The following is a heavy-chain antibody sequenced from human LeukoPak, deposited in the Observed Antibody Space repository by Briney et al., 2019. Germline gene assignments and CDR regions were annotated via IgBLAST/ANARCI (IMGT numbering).Heavy chain of an antibody. CDR3: ARAVCGGSCPGMDYYYYYGMDV. D-gene: IGHD2-15*01. CDR2: IYYSGST. J-gene: IGHJ6*02. Sequence: SETLSLTCTVSGGSISSYYWSWIRQPPGKGLEWIGYIYYSGSTNYNPSLKSRVTISVDTSKNQFSLKLSSVAAADTAVYYCARAVCGGSCPGMDYYYYYGMDVWGQGTTVTVSS. CDR1: GGSISSYY. V-gene: IGHV4-59*01.